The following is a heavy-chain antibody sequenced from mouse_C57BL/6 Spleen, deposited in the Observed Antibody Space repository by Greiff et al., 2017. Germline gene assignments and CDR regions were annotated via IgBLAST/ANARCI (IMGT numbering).Heavy chain of an antibody. CDR1: GYTFTSYW. CDR2: IVPSSGGT. D-gene: IGHD1-1*01. Sequence: QVQLQQSGAELVKPGASVKLSCKASGYTFTSYWMHWVKQRPGRGLEWIGRIVPSSGGTKYNEKFKGKATLTVDKPSSTAYMQLSSLTSEDSAVYYCARGTTVVASYMDYWGQGTTLTVSS. CDR3: ARGTTVVASYMDY. J-gene: IGHJ4*01. V-gene: IGHV1-62-3*01.